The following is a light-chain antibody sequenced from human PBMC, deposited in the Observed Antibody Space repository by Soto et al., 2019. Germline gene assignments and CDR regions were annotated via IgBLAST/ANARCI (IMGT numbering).Light chain of an antibody. Sequence: EIVLTQSPGTLSLSPGERATLSCRASQSVSSNYLAWYQQKPGQAPRLLIYGASSRATGIPDRFSGSGSGTDFTLTISRLEPEDFAVHYCQQYHTWTFGQGTKADIK. CDR3: QQYHTWT. V-gene: IGKV3-20*01. J-gene: IGKJ1*01. CDR1: QSVSSNY. CDR2: GAS.